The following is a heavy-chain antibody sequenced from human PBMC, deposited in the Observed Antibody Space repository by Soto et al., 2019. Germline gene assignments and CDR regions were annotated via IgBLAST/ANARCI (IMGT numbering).Heavy chain of an antibody. D-gene: IGHD5-18*01. CDR2: ISHSGST. J-gene: IGHJ6*02. V-gene: IGHV4-59*01. Sequence: SETLSLTCIVSGGSIRSYYLSWIRQPPGKGLDWIGYISHSGSTDYNPSLNSRVTISVDTSKNEFSLRLSSMTAADTAVYYCARVRKEQVGGYNYYGMDVWGQGTTVTVYS. CDR1: GGSIRSYY. CDR3: ARVRKEQVGGYNYYGMDV.